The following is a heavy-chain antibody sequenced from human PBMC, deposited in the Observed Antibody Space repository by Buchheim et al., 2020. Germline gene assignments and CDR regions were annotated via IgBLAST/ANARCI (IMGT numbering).Heavy chain of an antibody. CDR3: ATIYCSGGSCYSVFDY. Sequence: QVQLVQSGAEVKKPGASVKVSCKASGYTFTGYYMHWVRQPPGQGLEWMGRINPNSGGTNYAQKFQGRVTMTRDTSIRSAYMELSRLRSEDTAVYYCATIYCSGGSCYSVFDYWGQGTL. J-gene: IGHJ4*02. D-gene: IGHD2-15*01. CDR2: INPNSGGT. V-gene: IGHV1-2*06. CDR1: GYTFTGYY.